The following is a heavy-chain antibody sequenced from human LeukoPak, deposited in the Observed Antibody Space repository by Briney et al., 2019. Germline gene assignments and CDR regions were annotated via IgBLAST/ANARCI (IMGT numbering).Heavy chain of an antibody. CDR3: ARDLPENTAFNWFDP. V-gene: IGHV4-61*02. Sequence: SQTLSLTCTVSGGSISSGSYYWSWIRQPAGKGLEWIGRIYTSGSTNYNPSLKSRVTISVDTSKNQFSLKLSSVTAADTAVYYCARDLPENTAFNWFDPWGQGTLVTVSS. D-gene: IGHD5-18*01. CDR1: GGSISSGSYY. CDR2: IYTSGST. J-gene: IGHJ5*02.